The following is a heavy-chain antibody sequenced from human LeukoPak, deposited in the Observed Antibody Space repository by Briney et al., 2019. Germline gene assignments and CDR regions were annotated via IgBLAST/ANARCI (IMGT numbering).Heavy chain of an antibody. CDR3: ASELFYGDYVDY. Sequence: PGGSLRLSCAASGFTVSSNYMSWVRQAPGKGLEWVSVLYSDGTTYYADSVKGRFTISRDNAKNSLYLQMNSLRAEDTAVYYCASELFYGDYVDYWGQGTLVTVSS. CDR2: LYSDGTT. J-gene: IGHJ4*02. D-gene: IGHD4-17*01. V-gene: IGHV3-53*01. CDR1: GFTVSSNY.